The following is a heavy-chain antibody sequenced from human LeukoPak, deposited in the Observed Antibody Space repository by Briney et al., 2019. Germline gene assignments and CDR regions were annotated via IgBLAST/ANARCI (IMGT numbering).Heavy chain of an antibody. CDR1: GFRFSSYW. CDR2: INQDGSEK. V-gene: IGHV3-7*01. CDR3: ARDGHPFDF. Sequence: PGGSLRLSCAASGFRFSSYWMSWVRQAPGKGLEWVANINQDGSEKYYVGSVKGRFTISRDNAKNSLYLQMNSLRAEDTAVYYCARDGHPFDFWGQGTLVTVAS. J-gene: IGHJ4*02.